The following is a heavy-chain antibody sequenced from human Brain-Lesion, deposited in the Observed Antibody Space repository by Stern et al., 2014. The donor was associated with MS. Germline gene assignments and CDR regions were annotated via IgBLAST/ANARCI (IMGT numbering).Heavy chain of an antibody. V-gene: IGHV1-58*03. CDR1: GFTFTSST. J-gene: IGHJ4*02. CDR3: AAVSTWGP. D-gene: IGHD3-16*01. Sequence: QLVQSGPEMKKPGTSVNVSCKASGFTFTSSTVKWVRQARGQRLEWIGWIVVGTGKANYAQKFQGRVTVSRDLSTDTAYMELSSLRSDDTAIYYCAAVSTWGPWGQGTPVTVSS. CDR2: IVVGTGKA.